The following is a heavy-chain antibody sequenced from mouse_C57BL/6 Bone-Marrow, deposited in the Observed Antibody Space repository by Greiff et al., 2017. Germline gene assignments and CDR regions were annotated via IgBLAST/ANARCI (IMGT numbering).Heavy chain of an antibody. Sequence: QVQLQQPGAELVKPGASVKLSCKASGYTFTSYWMHWVKQRPGQGLEWIGMIHPNSGSTNYNEKFKSKATLTVDKSSSTAYMQLSSLTSEDSAVYYCARKAIYYDYDGDYGGQGTTLTVSS. CDR1: GYTFTSYW. V-gene: IGHV1-64*01. CDR3: ARKAIYYDYDGDY. D-gene: IGHD2-4*01. J-gene: IGHJ2*01. CDR2: IHPNSGST.